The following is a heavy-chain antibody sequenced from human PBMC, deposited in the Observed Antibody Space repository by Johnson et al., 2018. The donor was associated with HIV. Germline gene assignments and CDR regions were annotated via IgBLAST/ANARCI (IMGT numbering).Heavy chain of an antibody. CDR2: ISWDGGST. J-gene: IGHJ3*02. D-gene: IGHD1-7*01. Sequence: VQLVESGGVVLQPGGSLRLSCAASGFTFDDYTMHWVRQAPGKGLEWVSLISWDGGSTYYADSVKGRFTISRDNSKNSLYLQMNSLRTEDTALYYCAKGTGNYELGAFDIWGQGTMVTVSS. CDR3: AKGTGNYELGAFDI. CDR1: GFTFDDYT. V-gene: IGHV3-43*01.